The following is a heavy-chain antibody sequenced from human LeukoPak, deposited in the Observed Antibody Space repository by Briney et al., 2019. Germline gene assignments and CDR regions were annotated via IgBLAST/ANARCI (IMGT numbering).Heavy chain of an antibody. CDR2: INHSGST. D-gene: IGHD5-18*01. Sequence: PSETLSLTCAVYGGSFSGYYWSWIRQPPGKGLEWIGEINHSGSTNYNASLKSRVTISVDTPKNHFSLKLNSMTAADTAVYYCARKASHFSYGLRAIDYWGQGNLVTVSS. V-gene: IGHV4-34*01. CDR3: ARKASHFSYGLRAIDY. CDR1: GGSFSGYY. J-gene: IGHJ4*02.